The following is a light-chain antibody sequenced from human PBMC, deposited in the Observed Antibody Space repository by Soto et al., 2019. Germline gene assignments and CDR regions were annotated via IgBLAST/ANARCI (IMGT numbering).Light chain of an antibody. J-gene: IGLJ1*01. CDR2: DVS. CDR3: CSYAGRYTYV. CDR1: SSDVGGYTY. Sequence: QSVLTQPRSVSGSPGQSVSISCTGTSSDVGGYTYVSWYQQHPGKAPKVMIYDVSKRPSGVPDRFSGSKSGNTASLTISGLQADDEAYYYCCSYAGRYTYVFGTGTKVTVL. V-gene: IGLV2-11*01.